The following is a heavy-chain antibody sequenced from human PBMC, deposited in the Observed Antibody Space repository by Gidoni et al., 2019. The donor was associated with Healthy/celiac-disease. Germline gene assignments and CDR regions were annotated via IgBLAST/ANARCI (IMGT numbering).Heavy chain of an antibody. CDR2: IYSGGST. V-gene: IGHV3-53*01. CDR3: ATGDVPPGMDV. D-gene: IGHD1-26*01. Sequence: EVQLVESGGGLIQPGGSLRLPCPASGFTVISSYMRWVRQAPGKGLEWVSVIYSGGSTYYADSVKGRFTISRDNSKNTLYLQMNSLRAEDTAVYYCATGDVPPGMDVWGQGTTVTVSS. J-gene: IGHJ6*02. CDR1: GFTVISSY.